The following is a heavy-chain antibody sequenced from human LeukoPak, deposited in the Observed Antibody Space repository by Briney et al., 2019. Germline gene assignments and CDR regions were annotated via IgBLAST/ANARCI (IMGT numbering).Heavy chain of an antibody. V-gene: IGHV1-18*01. D-gene: IGHD3-16*01. CDR2: ISGYNGNT. J-gene: IGHJ4*02. CDR3: ARDWGKGEYYFDY. CDR1: GYTFTSYG. Sequence: ASVKVSCKAAGYTFTSYGISWVRQAPGQWPEWMGWISGYNGNTRYAQKFQGRVTMTTDTSTSTAYMELRSLRSDDTAVYYCARDWGKGEYYFDYWGQGTLVTVSS.